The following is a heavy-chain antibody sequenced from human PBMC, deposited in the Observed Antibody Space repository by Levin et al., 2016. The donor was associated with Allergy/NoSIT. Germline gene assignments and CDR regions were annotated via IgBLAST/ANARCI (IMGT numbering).Heavy chain of an antibody. V-gene: IGHV1-69*06. Sequence: WVRQAPGQGLEWMGGIIPIFGTANYAQKFQGRVTITADKSTSTAYMELSSLRSEDTAVYYCAVGPLNGSSTSCYLLCYYYMDVWGKGTTVTVSS. CDR2: IIPIFGTA. CDR3: AVGPLNGSSTSCYLLCYYYMDV. D-gene: IGHD2-2*01. J-gene: IGHJ6*03.